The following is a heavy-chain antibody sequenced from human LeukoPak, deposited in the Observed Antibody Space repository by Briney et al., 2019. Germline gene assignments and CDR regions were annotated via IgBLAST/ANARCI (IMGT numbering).Heavy chain of an antibody. D-gene: IGHD2-21*01. Sequence: PSETLSLTCTVSGGSISSSSYYWGWIRQPPGKGLEWIVSIYYSGSTYYNPSLKGGVAICVDTSKNQFSLKLSSVTAEDTAVYYCARLGLSDWSWFDPWGQGTLVTVSS. V-gene: IGHV4-39*01. J-gene: IGHJ5*02. CDR3: ARLGLSDWSWFDP. CDR1: GGSISSSSYY. CDR2: IYYSGST.